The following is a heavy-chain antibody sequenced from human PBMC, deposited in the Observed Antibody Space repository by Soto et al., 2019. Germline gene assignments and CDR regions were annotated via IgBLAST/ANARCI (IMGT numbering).Heavy chain of an antibody. Sequence: ASVKVSFKASGYTFTSYGISWVRQAPGQGLEWMGWISAYNGNTNYAQKLQGRVTMTTDTSTSTAYMELRSLRSDDTAVYYCARVPEAMIGHAFDIWGQGTMVTVSS. CDR3: ARVPEAMIGHAFDI. CDR1: GYTFTSYG. CDR2: ISAYNGNT. J-gene: IGHJ3*02. D-gene: IGHD3-22*01. V-gene: IGHV1-18*04.